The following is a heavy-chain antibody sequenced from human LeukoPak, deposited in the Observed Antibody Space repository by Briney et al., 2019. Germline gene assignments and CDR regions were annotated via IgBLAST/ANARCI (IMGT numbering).Heavy chain of an antibody. CDR1: GFTFSSYS. J-gene: IGHJ4*02. Sequence: GGSLRLSCAASGFTFSSYSMNWVRQAPGKGLEWVSSISSSSSYIYYADSVKGRFTISRDNAKNSLYLQMNSLRAEDTAVYYCARSGIAAAWAFADYWGQGTLVTVSS. V-gene: IGHV3-21*01. CDR3: ARSGIAAAWAFADY. D-gene: IGHD6-13*01. CDR2: ISSSSSYI.